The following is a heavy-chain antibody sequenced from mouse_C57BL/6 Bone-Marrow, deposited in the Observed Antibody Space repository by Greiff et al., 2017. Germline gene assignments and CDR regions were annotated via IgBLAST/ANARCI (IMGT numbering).Heavy chain of an antibody. CDR1: GFNINDYY. D-gene: IGHD4-1*01. V-gene: IGHV14-2*01. CDR3: ALANWAEFAY. CDR2: IDPEDGAT. J-gene: IGHJ3*01. Sequence: EVQLQESGAELVKPGASVTLSCTASGFNINDYYMHWVKQRTEQGLEWIGRIDPEDGATNYAPKFKGKATIPADTSSNTAYLQLSSLTSEDTAVYYCALANWAEFAYWGQGTLVTVSA.